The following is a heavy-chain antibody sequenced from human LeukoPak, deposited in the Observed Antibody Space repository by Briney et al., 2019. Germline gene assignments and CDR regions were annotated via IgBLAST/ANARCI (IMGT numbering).Heavy chain of an antibody. Sequence: SETLSLTCAVYGGSFSGYYWSWIRQPPGKGLEWIGEINHSGSTNYNPSLKSRATMSVDTSKNQFSLKLSSVTAADTAVYYCARVKYSGYDGFRRRYFDYWGQGTLVTVSS. D-gene: IGHD5-12*01. CDR1: GGSFSGYY. CDR3: ARVKYSGYDGFRRRYFDY. CDR2: INHSGST. V-gene: IGHV4-34*01. J-gene: IGHJ4*02.